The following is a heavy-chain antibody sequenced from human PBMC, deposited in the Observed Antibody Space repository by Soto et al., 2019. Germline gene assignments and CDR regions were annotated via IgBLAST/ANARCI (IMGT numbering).Heavy chain of an antibody. J-gene: IGHJ5*02. CDR3: ARRHLAVAVSPWFDP. V-gene: IGHV2-26*01. CDR1: GLSITDSEMG. Sequence: QVTLKESGPVLVKPTETLTLRCTVSGLSITDSEMGVSWIRQPPVQPLEWLAHIDSSGEKSYRTFLKSRLAISKDTSKSQIVLTMTNMDTADTATYYCARRHLAVAVSPWFDPWGQGIPVTVSS. D-gene: IGHD6-19*01. CDR2: IDSSGEK.